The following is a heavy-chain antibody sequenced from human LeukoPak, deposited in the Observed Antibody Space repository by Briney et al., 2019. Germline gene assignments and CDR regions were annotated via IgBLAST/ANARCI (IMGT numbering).Heavy chain of an antibody. CDR1: GGTFSSYA. V-gene: IGHV1-69*06. Sequence: ASVKVSCKASGGTFSSYAISWVRQAPGQGLEWMGGIIPIFGTANYAQKFQGRVTITAGKSTSTAYMELSSLRSEDTAVYYCARDRWYSSGLDYWGQGTLVTVSS. CDR3: ARDRWYSSGLDY. J-gene: IGHJ4*02. CDR2: IIPIFGTA. D-gene: IGHD6-19*01.